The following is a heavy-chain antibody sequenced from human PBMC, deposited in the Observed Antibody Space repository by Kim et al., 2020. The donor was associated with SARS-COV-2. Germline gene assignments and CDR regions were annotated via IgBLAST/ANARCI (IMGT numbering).Heavy chain of an antibody. CDR1: GGTFSSYA. J-gene: IGHJ3*02. V-gene: IGHV1-69*13. D-gene: IGHD3-22*01. Sequence: SVKVSCKASGGTFSSYAISWVRQAPGQGLEWMGGIIPIFGTANYAQKFQGRVTITADESTSTAYMELSSLRSEDTAVYYCARDDHRDYYDSSGYYYEGAFDIWGQGTMVTVSS. CDR2: IIPIFGTA. CDR3: ARDDHRDYYDSSGYYYEGAFDI.